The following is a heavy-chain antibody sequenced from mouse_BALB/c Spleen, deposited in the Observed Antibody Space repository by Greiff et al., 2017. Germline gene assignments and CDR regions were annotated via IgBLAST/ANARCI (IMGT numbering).Heavy chain of an antibody. CDR2: ISYSGST. Sequence: EVKLQESGPGLVKPSQSLSLTCTVTGYSITSDYAWNWIRQFPGNKLEWMGYISYSGSTSYNPSLKSRISITRDTSKNQFFLQLNSVTTEDTATYYCARHLQSLFDYWGQGTTLTVSS. J-gene: IGHJ2*01. V-gene: IGHV3-2*02. CDR3: ARHLQSLFDY. CDR1: GYSITSDYA.